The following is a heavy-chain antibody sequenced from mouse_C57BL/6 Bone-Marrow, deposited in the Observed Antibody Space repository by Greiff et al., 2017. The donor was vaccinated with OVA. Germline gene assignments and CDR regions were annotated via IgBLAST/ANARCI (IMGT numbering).Heavy chain of an antibody. V-gene: IGHV5-6*01. Sequence: EVQRVESGGDLVKPGGSLKLSCAASGFTFSSYGMSWVRQTPDKRLEWVATISSGGSYTYYPDSVKGRFTISRDNAKNTLYLQMSSLKSEDTAMYYCARSPDAYASTWFAYWGQGTLVTVSA. J-gene: IGHJ3*01. D-gene: IGHD1-1*01. CDR2: ISSGGSYT. CDR3: ARSPDAYASTWFAY. CDR1: GFTFSSYG.